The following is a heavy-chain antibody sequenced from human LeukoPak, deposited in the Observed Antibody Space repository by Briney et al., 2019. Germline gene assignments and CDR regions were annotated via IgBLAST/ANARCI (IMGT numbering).Heavy chain of an antibody. Sequence: ASVKVSCKASGYTFTSYGISWVRQAPGQGLEWMGWISAYNGNTNYAQKLQGRVTMTTDTSTSTAYMERRSLRSDDTAVYYCARDWGNIAAAGTAWFDPWGQGTLVTVSS. V-gene: IGHV1-18*01. CDR2: ISAYNGNT. J-gene: IGHJ5*02. CDR1: GYTFTSYG. D-gene: IGHD6-13*01. CDR3: ARDWGNIAAAGTAWFDP.